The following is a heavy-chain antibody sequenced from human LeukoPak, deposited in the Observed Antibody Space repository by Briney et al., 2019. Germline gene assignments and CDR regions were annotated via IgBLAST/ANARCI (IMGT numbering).Heavy chain of an antibody. V-gene: IGHV3-7*01. D-gene: IGHD6-19*01. CDR3: ASSTVAGKGDWFDP. CDR1: GFTFSSYW. Sequence: AGGSLRLSCAASGFTFSSYWMSWVRQAPGKGLEWVANIKQDGSEKYYVDSVKGRFTISRDNAKNSLYLQMNSLRAEDTAVYYCASSTVAGKGDWFDPWGQGTLVTVSS. J-gene: IGHJ5*02. CDR2: IKQDGSEK.